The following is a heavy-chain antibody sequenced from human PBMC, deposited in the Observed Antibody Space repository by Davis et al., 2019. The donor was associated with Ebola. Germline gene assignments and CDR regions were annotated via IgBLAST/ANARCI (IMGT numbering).Heavy chain of an antibody. V-gene: IGHV3-30*03. Sequence: GESLKISCAASGFTFSSYGMHWVRQAPGKGLEWVAVISYDGSNKYYADSVKGRFTVSRDNSKNTVYLQMNSLRGDDTAVYYCARRVDYWGQGTLVTVSS. CDR1: GFTFSSYG. D-gene: IGHD6-13*01. CDR2: ISYDGSNK. J-gene: IGHJ4*02. CDR3: ARRVDY.